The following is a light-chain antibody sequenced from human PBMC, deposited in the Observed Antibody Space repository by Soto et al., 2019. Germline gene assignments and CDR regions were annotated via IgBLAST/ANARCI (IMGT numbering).Light chain of an antibody. V-gene: IGKV3-11*01. Sequence: EIVLTQSPATLSLSPWERATLSCGASQSVSSYLAWYQQKPGQAPRLLLYDASNRATGSPARCSGSGSGTDVTLTISSLEPEDFAVYYCQQRSNWPPTFGQGTRLEIK. CDR2: DAS. CDR3: QQRSNWPPT. CDR1: QSVSSY. J-gene: IGKJ5*01.